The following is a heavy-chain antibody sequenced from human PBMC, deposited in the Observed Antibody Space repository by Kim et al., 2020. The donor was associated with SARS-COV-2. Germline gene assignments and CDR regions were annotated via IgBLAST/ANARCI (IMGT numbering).Heavy chain of an antibody. J-gene: IGHJ4*02. V-gene: IGHV4-39*01. CDR1: GGSISSSSYY. CDR2: IYYSGST. Sequence: SETLSLTCTVSGGSISSSSYYWGWIHQPPGKGLEWIGSIYYSGSTYYNPSLKSRVTISVDTSKNQFSLKLSSVTAADTAVYYCARHRASGVVVPAAIRAPFDYWGQGTLVTVSS. D-gene: IGHD2-2*01. CDR3: ARHRASGVVVPAAIRAPFDY.